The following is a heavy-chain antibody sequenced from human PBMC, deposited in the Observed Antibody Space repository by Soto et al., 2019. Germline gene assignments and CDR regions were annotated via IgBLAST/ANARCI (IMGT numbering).Heavy chain of an antibody. CDR1: GFTFSSYA. D-gene: IGHD2-15*01. CDR2: ISYDGSNK. Sequence: QVQLVESGGGVVQPGRSLRLSCAASGFTFSSYAMHWVRQAPGKGLEWVAVISYDGSNKYYADSVKGRFTISRDNSKNTLYLQMNSLRAEDTAVYYCTRTPSPVVAATRRGWFDPWGQGTLVTVSS. CDR3: TRTPSPVVAATRRGWFDP. J-gene: IGHJ5*02. V-gene: IGHV3-30-3*01.